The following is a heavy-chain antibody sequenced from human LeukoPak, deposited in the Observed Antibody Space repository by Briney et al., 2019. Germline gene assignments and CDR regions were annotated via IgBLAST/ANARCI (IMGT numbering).Heavy chain of an antibody. CDR3: ARSLGTYWGKDFLNWFDP. CDR2: INPNSGNT. D-gene: IGHD3-16*01. Sequence: ASVKVSCKASGYTFTSYGISWVRQATRQGLEWMGWINPNSGNTGYTQKFQGRVTMTRNTSLSTAYMELTSLKSEDTAVYYCARSLGTYWGKDFLNWFDPWGQGTLVTVSS. V-gene: IGHV1-8*02. J-gene: IGHJ5*02. CDR1: GYTFTSYG.